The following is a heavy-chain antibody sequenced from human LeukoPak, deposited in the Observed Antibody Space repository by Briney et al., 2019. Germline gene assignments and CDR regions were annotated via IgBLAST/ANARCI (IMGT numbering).Heavy chain of an antibody. CDR2: ISYDGSNK. J-gene: IGHJ3*02. V-gene: IGHV3-30-3*01. Sequence: GRSLRLSCAASGFTFSSYAMHWVRQAPGKGLEWVAVISYDGSNKYYADSVKGRFTISRDNSKNTLYLQMNSLRAEDTAVYYCARQGDRNFDAFDIWGQGTMVTVSS. D-gene: IGHD1-14*01. CDR3: ARQGDRNFDAFDI. CDR1: GFTFSSYA.